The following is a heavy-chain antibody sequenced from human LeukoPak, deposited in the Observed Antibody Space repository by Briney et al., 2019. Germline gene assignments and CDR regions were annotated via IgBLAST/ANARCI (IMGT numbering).Heavy chain of an antibody. CDR1: GGSISSYY. Sequence: PSETLSLTCTVSGGSISSYYWSWIRQPPGKGLEWIGEINHSGSTNYNPSLKSRVTISVGTSKNQFSLKLSSVTAADTAVYYCARILTYYYDSSGYYDSVDYWGQGTLVTVSS. CDR2: INHSGST. D-gene: IGHD3-22*01. J-gene: IGHJ4*02. V-gene: IGHV4-34*01. CDR3: ARILTYYYDSSGYYDSVDY.